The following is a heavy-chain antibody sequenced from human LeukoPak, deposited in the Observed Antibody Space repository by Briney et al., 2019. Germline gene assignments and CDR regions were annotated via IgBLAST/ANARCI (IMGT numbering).Heavy chain of an antibody. CDR1: GFTFSTYA. Sequence: GSLRLSCAASGFTFSTYALHWVRQAPGKGLEYVSSITSNGDNTYYASSVEGRFTISRDNSKNTLYLEMGSLRTEDMAVYYCARDRMGVGDYWGQGTLVTVS. CDR2: ITSNGDNT. J-gene: IGHJ4*02. D-gene: IGHD3-3*01. V-gene: IGHV3-64*01. CDR3: ARDRMGVGDY.